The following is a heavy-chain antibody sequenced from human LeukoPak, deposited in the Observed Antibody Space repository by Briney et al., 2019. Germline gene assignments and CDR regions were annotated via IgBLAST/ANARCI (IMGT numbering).Heavy chain of an antibody. Sequence: GASVKVSYKASGYTFTNYGISWVRQAPGQGLEWMGWISGYNGNTNYAQKFQGRITMTTDTSTSTGYMELRSLRSDDTAVYYCARDLKMGYSSGRYSWGTGSSNDYWGQGTLVTVSS. CDR3: ARDLKMGYSSGRYSWGTGSSNDY. J-gene: IGHJ4*02. D-gene: IGHD6-19*01. CDR1: GYTFTNYG. CDR2: ISGYNGNT. V-gene: IGHV1-18*01.